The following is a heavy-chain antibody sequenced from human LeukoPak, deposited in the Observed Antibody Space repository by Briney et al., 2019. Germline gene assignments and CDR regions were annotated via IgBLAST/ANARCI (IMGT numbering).Heavy chain of an antibody. V-gene: IGHV4-31*03. D-gene: IGHD3-10*01. CDR1: GGSISSGGDY. J-gene: IGHJ4*02. CDR3: AREERITMVRGVIDY. Sequence: SQTLSLTCTVSGGSISSGGDYWSWIRQHPGKGLEWIGYIYYSGSTYYNPSLKSRVTISVDTSKNQFSLKLSSVTAADTAVYYCAREERITMVRGVIDYWGQGTLVTVSS. CDR2: IYYSGST.